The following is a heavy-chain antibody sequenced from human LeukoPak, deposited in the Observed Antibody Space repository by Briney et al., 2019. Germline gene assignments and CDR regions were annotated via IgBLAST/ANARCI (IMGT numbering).Heavy chain of an antibody. CDR1: GGSISSSNW. D-gene: IGHD2-15*01. J-gene: IGHJ3*02. CDR3: ASQGGLGYCSGGSCPDDDAFDI. Sequence: PSGTLSLTCAVSGGSISSSNWWSWVRQPPGKGLEWIGEIYHSGSTNYNPSLKSRVAISVDKSKNQFSLKLSSVTAADTAVYYCASQGGLGYCSGGSCPDDDAFDIWGQGTMVTVSS. CDR2: IYHSGST. V-gene: IGHV4-4*02.